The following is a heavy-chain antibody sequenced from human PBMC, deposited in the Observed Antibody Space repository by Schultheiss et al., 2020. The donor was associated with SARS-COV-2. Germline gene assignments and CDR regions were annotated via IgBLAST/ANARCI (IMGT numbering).Heavy chain of an antibody. J-gene: IGHJ4*02. CDR2: ISGSGGST. CDR3: TTSGGDYDSSGSATFDY. Sequence: GESLKISCAASGFTFSSYAMSWVRQAPGKGLEWVSAISGSGGSTYYADSVKGRFTISRDNSKNTLYLQMNSLRAEDTAVYYCTTSGGDYDSSGSATFDYWGQGTLVTVSS. D-gene: IGHD3-22*01. V-gene: IGHV3-23*01. CDR1: GFTFSSYA.